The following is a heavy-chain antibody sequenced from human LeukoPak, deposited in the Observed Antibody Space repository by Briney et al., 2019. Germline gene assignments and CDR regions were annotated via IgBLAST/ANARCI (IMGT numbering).Heavy chain of an antibody. D-gene: IGHD3-22*01. CDR1: GGSISSGGYY. CDR3: ARDYYDSGHTNWFGP. J-gene: IGHJ5*02. V-gene: IGHV4-31*03. Sequence: TLSLTCTVSGGSISSGGYYWGWLRQHPGKGLEWIGYIYYSGSTYYNPSLKSRVTISVDTSKNQFSLKLSSVTAADTAVYYCARDYYDSGHTNWFGPWGQGTLVTVSS. CDR2: IYYSGST.